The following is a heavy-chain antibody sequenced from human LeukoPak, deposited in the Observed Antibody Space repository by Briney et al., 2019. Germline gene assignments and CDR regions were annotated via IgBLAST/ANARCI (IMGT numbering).Heavy chain of an antibody. CDR1: GGSISCSSHY. D-gene: IGHD3-3*01. V-gene: IGHV4-39*07. Sequence: SETLSLTCTVSGGSISCSSHYWGWIRQPPGKGLEWIGSIYYSGSTYYNPSLKSRVTISVDTSKNQFSLKLSPVTAADTAVYYCARARPYYDFWSGVQYYMDVWGKGTTVTVSS. CDR2: IYYSGST. CDR3: ARARPYYDFWSGVQYYMDV. J-gene: IGHJ6*03.